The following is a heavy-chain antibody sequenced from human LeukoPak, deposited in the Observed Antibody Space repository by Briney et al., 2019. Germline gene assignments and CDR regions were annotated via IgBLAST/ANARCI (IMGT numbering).Heavy chain of an antibody. CDR1: GFTFRSYS. J-gene: IGHJ5*02. Sequence: GGPLRLSCAASGFTFRSYSMNWVRQAPGKGLEWVSYISSSSSTIYYADSVKGRFTISRDNAKSSLYLQMNSLRAEDTAVYYCARVSGDWFDPWGQGTLVTVSS. CDR2: ISSSSSTI. CDR3: ARVSGDWFDP. V-gene: IGHV3-48*01. D-gene: IGHD2-15*01.